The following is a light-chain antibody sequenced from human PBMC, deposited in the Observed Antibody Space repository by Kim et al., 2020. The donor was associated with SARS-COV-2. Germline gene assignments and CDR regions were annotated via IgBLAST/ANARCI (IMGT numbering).Light chain of an antibody. V-gene: IGKV3-15*01. J-gene: IGKJ2*01. CDR1: QSVGNT. CDR2: AAS. CDR3: QQYNNWPPEYT. Sequence: SPGERTTLSSRASQSVGNTLACYQQRPGQAPRLLINAASTRATGIPTRFSGSGSGTEFTLIISSLQSEDFAVYYCQQYNNWPPEYTFGQGTKLEI.